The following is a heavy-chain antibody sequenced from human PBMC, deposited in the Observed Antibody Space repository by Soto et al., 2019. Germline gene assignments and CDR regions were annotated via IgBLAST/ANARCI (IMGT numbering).Heavy chain of an antibody. J-gene: IGHJ6*02. CDR2: IYSGGST. D-gene: IGHD5-18*01. Sequence: GGSLRLSCAASGFTVSSNYMSWVRQAPGKGLEWVSVIYSGGSTYYADSVKGRFTISRDNSKNTLYLQMNSLRAEDTAVYYCARDTGYGFYYGMDVWGQGTTVTVSS. CDR3: ARDTGYGFYYGMDV. CDR1: GFTVSSNY. V-gene: IGHV3-53*01.